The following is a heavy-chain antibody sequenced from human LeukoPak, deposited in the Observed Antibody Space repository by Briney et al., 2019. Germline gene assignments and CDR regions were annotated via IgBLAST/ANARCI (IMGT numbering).Heavy chain of an antibody. CDR3: ARPKNYADFDY. V-gene: IGHV3-21*01. CDR2: ISSSSSYI. J-gene: IGHJ4*02. D-gene: IGHD2-2*01. CDR1: GFIFSNAW. Sequence: GGSLRLSCAASGFIFSNAWMNWVRQAPGKGLEWVSSISSSSSYIYYADSVKGRFTISRDNAKNSLYLQMSSLRAEDTAVYYCARPKNYADFDYWGQGTLVTVSS.